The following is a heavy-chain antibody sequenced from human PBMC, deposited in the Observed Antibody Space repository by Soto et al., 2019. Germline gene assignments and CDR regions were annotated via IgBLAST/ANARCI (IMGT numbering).Heavy chain of an antibody. CDR2: ISNDGSNK. V-gene: IGHV3-30*18. CDR1: GFTFSSCG. J-gene: IGHJ4*02. Sequence: QVQLVESGGGVVQPGRSLRLSCAASGFTFSSCGMHWVRQAPGKGLEWVAVISNDGSNKYYADSVKGRFTIPRDNSKNTLYLQMNSLRAEDTAVYYCAKEWVYDSSGWSFDYWGQGTLVTVSS. D-gene: IGHD3-22*01. CDR3: AKEWVYDSSGWSFDY.